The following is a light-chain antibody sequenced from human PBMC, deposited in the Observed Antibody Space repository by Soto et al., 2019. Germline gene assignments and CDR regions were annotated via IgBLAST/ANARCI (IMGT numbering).Light chain of an antibody. V-gene: IGLV2-8*01. Sequence: QSALTQPPSASGSPGQSVTISCTGTSSDIGAYNYVSWYQQLPGKAPKLIIYEVSNRPSGVPDRFSGSKSGNTASLTVSGLQADDEADYYCSSYAGSNIFYFFGTGTKLTVL. CDR3: SSYAGSNIFYF. J-gene: IGLJ1*01. CDR1: SSDIGAYNY. CDR2: EVS.